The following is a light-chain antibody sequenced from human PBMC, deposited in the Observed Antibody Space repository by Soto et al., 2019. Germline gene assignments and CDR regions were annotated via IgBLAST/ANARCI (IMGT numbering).Light chain of an antibody. CDR2: AAS. V-gene: IGKV3-15*01. Sequence: DIQMTQSPATLSVSVGDRATISCRASQSVSSNLAWYQQKPGKAPKLLIYAASTMPSGIPARFSGSGSGTEFTLTISSLQSEDFAIYSCQQYYNTPPWTFGQGTRVDIK. CDR1: QSVSSN. J-gene: IGKJ1*01. CDR3: QQYYNTPPWT.